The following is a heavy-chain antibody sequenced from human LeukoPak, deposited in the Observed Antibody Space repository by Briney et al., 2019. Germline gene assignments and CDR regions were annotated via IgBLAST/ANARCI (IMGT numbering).Heavy chain of an antibody. CDR2: IYYSGST. V-gene: IGHV4-59*08. D-gene: IGHD3-10*01. CDR3: ARLPPGGLTMVRGVNDAFDI. J-gene: IGHJ3*02. Sequence: SETLSLTCTVSGGSISSYYWSWIRQPPGKGLQWIGYIYYSGSTNYNPSLKSRVTISVDTSKNQFSLKLTSVTAADTAVYYCARLPPGGLTMVRGVNDAFDIWGQGTMVTVSS. CDR1: GGSISSYY.